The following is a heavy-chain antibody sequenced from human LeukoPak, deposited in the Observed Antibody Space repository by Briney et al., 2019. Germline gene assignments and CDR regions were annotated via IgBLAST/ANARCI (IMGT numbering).Heavy chain of an antibody. Sequence: SVKVSCKASGGTFSSYAISWVRQAPGQGLEWMGGIIPIFGTANYAQKFQGRVTITADESTSTAYMELSSLRSDDTAVYYCARDKGVVVVAAGTKYYFDYWGQGTLVTVSS. J-gene: IGHJ4*02. CDR1: GGTFSSYA. CDR3: ARDKGVVVVAAGTKYYFDY. CDR2: IIPIFGTA. D-gene: IGHD2-15*01. V-gene: IGHV1-69*13.